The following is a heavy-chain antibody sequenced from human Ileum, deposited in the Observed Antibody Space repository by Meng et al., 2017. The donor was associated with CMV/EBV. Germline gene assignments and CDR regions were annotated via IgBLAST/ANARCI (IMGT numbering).Heavy chain of an antibody. V-gene: IGHV3-21*06. CDR3: AREAPRVGEYYFDY. CDR1: GFDYRSFS. CDR2: ISSSSATI. J-gene: IGHJ4*02. Sequence: ASGFDYRSFSLTWVRQAPGKGLECVASISSSSATIYYADSVKGRFTISRDNARNSLYLQMNSLRAEDTAVYYCAREAPRVGEYYFDYWGQGTLVTVSS.